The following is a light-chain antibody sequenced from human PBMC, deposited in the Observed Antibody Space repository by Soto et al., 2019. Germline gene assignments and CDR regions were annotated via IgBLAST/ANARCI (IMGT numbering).Light chain of an antibody. Sequence: DIQMTQSPSSLSASVGDRITITCRASQGIRNYLAWYQQRPGEVPNLLIYAASTLQSGVPSRFSGSGSGTDFSLTISSLQPEDAANYYCQEYNYAPLTFGGGTKVEIK. CDR2: AAS. CDR3: QEYNYAPLT. CDR1: QGIRNY. V-gene: IGKV1-27*01. J-gene: IGKJ4*01.